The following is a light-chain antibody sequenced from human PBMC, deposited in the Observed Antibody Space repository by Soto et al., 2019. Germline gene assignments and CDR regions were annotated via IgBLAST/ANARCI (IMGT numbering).Light chain of an antibody. V-gene: IGLV2-14*01. CDR2: DVS. CDR3: GSYTSSSTYV. J-gene: IGLJ1*01. CDR1: SSDVGGYNY. Sequence: QSALTQPASVSGSPGQSITISCTGTSSDVGGYNYVSWYQQHPGKAPKLMIYDVSNRPSGVSNRFSGSTSGNTASLTISGLQAEDEADYYCGSYTSSSTYVFGTGTKVTVL.